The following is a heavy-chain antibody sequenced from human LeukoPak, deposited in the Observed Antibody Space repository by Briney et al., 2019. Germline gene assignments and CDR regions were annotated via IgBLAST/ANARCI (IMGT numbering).Heavy chain of an antibody. J-gene: IGHJ4*02. D-gene: IGHD3-22*01. CDR2: IVVGSGNT. Sequence: ASVKVSCKASGFTFTSSAMQWVRQARGQRLELIGWIVVGSGNTNYAQKFQERVTITRDMSTSTAYMELSSLRSEDTAVYYCAAVGYYDSSGYYVHFDYWGQGTLVTVSS. CDR3: AAVGYYDSSGYYVHFDY. CDR1: GFTFTSSA. V-gene: IGHV1-58*02.